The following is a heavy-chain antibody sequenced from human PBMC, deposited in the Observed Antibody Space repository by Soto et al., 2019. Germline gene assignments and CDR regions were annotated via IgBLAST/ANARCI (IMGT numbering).Heavy chain of an antibody. CDR3: AHGPSPHCDGSGI. CDR2: IYWNEDK. D-gene: IGHD3-10*01. V-gene: IGHV2-5*01. J-gene: IGHJ1*01. Sequence: QITLKESGPTLVKPTQTLTLTCTFSGFSLSTSGVGVGWIRQPPAKALEWLAPIYWNEDKRYSPSLKSRLTFTTDTATNQGVRTMTNSDPVDTATSYCAHGPSPHCDGSGIWGQGTLVTVSS. CDR1: GFSLSTSGVG.